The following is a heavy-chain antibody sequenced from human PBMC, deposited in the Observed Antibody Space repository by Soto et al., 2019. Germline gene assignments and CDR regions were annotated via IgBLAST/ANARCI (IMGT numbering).Heavy chain of an antibody. CDR2: IYPGDSDT. CDR1: GYSFTSYW. Sequence: PGESLKITCKGSGYSFTSYWIGWVRQMPGKGLEWMGIIYPGDSDTRYSPSFQGQVTISADKSISTAYLQWSSLKASDTAMYYCARLIAYSSSWYRPMSYYYGMDVWGQGTTVTVSS. V-gene: IGHV5-51*01. D-gene: IGHD6-13*01. J-gene: IGHJ6*02. CDR3: ARLIAYSSSWYRPMSYYYGMDV.